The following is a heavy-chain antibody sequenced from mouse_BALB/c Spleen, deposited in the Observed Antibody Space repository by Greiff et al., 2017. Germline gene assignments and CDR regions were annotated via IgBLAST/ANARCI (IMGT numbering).Heavy chain of an antibody. CDR3: ARHATAYFDY. CDR2: ISSGGSYT. CDR1: GFTFSSYG. Sequence: EVKLVESGGDLVKPGGSLKLSCAASGFTFSSYGMSWVRQTPDKRLEWVATISSGGSYTYYPDSVKGRFTISRDNAKNTLYLQMSSLKSEDTAMYYCARHATAYFDYWGQGTTLTVSS. D-gene: IGHD1-2*01. J-gene: IGHJ2*01. V-gene: IGHV5-6*01.